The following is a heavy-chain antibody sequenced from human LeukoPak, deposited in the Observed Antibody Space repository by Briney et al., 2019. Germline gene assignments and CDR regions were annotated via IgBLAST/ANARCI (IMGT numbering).Heavy chain of an antibody. CDR1: GDSLTGYY. CDR3: ARDQEFYDSSGYSSGAFDI. Sequence: SETLSLTCTVSGDSLTGYYWTWIRQPPGKGLEWVGYVHYSGNTNYNPSLKSRVTISVDTSKDQFSLRLSSVTAADTAVYYCARDQEFYDSSGYSSGAFDIWGRGTVATVSS. CDR2: VHYSGNT. J-gene: IGHJ3*02. V-gene: IGHV4-59*01. D-gene: IGHD3-22*01.